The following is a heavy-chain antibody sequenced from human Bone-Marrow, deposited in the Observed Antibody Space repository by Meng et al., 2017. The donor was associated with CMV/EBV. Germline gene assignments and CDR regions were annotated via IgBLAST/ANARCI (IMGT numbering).Heavy chain of an antibody. J-gene: IGHJ3*02. D-gene: IGHD6-13*01. CDR1: GYTFTGYY. CDR2: INPNSGGT. CDR3: ARGAATGRGAFDI. V-gene: IGHV1-2*02. Sequence: ASVKVSCKASGYTFTGYYMHWVRQAPGQGLEWMGWINPNSGGTNYAQKFQGRVTMTRDTSISTAYMELSRLRSDDTAVYYCARGAATGRGAFDIWGQGTMVTVSS.